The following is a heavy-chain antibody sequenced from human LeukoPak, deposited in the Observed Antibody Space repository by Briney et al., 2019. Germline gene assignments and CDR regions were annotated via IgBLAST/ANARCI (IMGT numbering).Heavy chain of an antibody. J-gene: IGHJ5*02. CDR3: ARQYRGFWSGYYTEYNWFDP. CDR1: GGSISSSSYY. CDR2: IYYSGGT. D-gene: IGHD3-3*01. Sequence: SETLSLTCTVSGGSISSSSYYWGWIRRPPGKGLEWIGSIYYSGGTYYNPSLKSRVTISVDTSKNQFSLKLSSVTAADTAVYYCARQYRGFWSGYYTEYNWFDPWGQGTLVTVSS. V-gene: IGHV4-39*01.